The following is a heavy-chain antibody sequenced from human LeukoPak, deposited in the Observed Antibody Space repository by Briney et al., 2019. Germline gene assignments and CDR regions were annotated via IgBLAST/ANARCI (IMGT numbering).Heavy chain of an antibody. CDR1: GYTLTELS. Sequence: ASVKVSCKVSGYTLTELSMHWVRQAPGKGLEWMGGFDPEDGETIYAQKFQGRVTMTEDTSTDTAYMELSSLRSEDTAVYYCTSRAFSSSSTVYYYMDVWGKGTTVTVSS. D-gene: IGHD6-6*01. J-gene: IGHJ6*03. CDR3: TSRAFSSSSTVYYYMDV. V-gene: IGHV1-24*01. CDR2: FDPEDGET.